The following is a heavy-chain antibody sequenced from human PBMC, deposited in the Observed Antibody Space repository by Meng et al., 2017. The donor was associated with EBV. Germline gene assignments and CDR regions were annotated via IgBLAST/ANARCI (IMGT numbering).Heavy chain of an antibody. CDR3: ASESGRGFTPNY. V-gene: IGHV1-69*01. CDR2: LIPMSDAP. D-gene: IGHD3-10*01. CDR1: GGTFRSYA. Sequence: VQLVQSGAEVKKPASSVKVSCKTSGGTFRSYAVSWVRQAPGQGLEWMGGLIPMSDAPHYAQKFQGRVTMTADESTNTHYMDLSGLRFEDTAVYYCASESGRGFTPNYWGQGTLVTVSS. J-gene: IGHJ4*02.